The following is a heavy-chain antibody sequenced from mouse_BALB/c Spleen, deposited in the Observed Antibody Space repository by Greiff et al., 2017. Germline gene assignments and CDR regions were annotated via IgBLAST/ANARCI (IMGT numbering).Heavy chain of an antibody. Sequence: EVQLVESGGGLVKPGGSLKLSCAASGFTFSSYAMSWVRQTPEKRLEWVASISSGGRTYYPDSVKGRFTISRDNARNILYLQMSGLRSEDTAMYYCARAFSYYFDYWGQGTTLTVSS. CDR1: GFTFSSYA. CDR2: ISSGGRT. V-gene: IGHV5-6-5*01. J-gene: IGHJ2*01. CDR3: ARAFSYYFDY.